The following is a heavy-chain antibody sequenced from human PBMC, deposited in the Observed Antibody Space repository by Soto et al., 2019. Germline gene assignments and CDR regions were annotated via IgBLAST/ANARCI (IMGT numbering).Heavy chain of an antibody. CDR3: ARGQVVAAQH. V-gene: IGHV4-30-2*01. CDR2: IYHSGST. CDR1: GGSISSGGYS. J-gene: IGHJ4*02. D-gene: IGHD2-15*01. Sequence: QLQLQESGSGLVKPSQTLSLTCAVSGGSISSGGYSWSWIRQPPGKGLELSGYIYHSGSTHYNPPHKSRVPRSVDRSKNQFSLKLSSVTAADTAVYYCARGQVVAAQHWGQGTLVTVSS.